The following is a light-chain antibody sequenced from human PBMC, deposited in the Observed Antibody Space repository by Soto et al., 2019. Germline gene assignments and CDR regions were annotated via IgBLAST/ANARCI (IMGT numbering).Light chain of an antibody. CDR2: EVY. J-gene: IGLJ2*01. Sequence: QSALTQPASVSGSPGQSITISCTGTSSDVGYYNLVSWYQQHPGKAPKLMIYEVYKRPSAVSNRFSGSKSDNTASLTISGLQAEDEADYYCCSYAGSSTYVVFGGGTKVTVL. CDR3: CSYAGSSTYVV. CDR1: SSDVGYYNL. V-gene: IGLV2-23*02.